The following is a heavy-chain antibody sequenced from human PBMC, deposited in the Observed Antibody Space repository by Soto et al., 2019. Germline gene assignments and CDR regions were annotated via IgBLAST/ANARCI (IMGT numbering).Heavy chain of an antibody. Sequence: QVQLVESGGGVVQPGRSLRLSCAASGFTFSSYGMHWVRQAPGKGLEWVAVISYDGSNKYYADSVKGRFTISRDNSKKTLYLQMNSLRADDTAVYYCAKDGGVAGDVVVVVAARTKYHFDYWCQGT. V-gene: IGHV3-30*18. CDR1: GFTFSSYG. CDR3: AKDGGVAGDVVVVVAARTKYHFDY. CDR2: ISYDGSNK. D-gene: IGHD2-15*01. J-gene: IGHJ4*02.